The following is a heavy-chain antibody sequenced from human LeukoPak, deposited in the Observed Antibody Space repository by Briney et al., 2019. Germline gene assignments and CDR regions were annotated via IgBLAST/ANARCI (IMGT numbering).Heavy chain of an antibody. V-gene: IGHV3-33*06. J-gene: IGHJ6*02. CDR2: IWHDGSHK. CDR1: GFAFNTYA. D-gene: IGHD4-17*01. Sequence: GRSLRLSCAASGFAFNTYAMHWVRQAPGQGLEWVALIWHDGSHKFYSNSVRGQFTISRDNSKNTVSLQMNNLRPEDTAVYYCAKPYGDYGYYYGMDVWGQGTTVTVSS. CDR3: AKPYGDYGYYYGMDV.